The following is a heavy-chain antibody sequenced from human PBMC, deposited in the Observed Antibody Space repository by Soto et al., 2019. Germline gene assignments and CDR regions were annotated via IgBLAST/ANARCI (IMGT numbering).Heavy chain of an antibody. D-gene: IGHD1-26*01. CDR1: GFTFSDYY. Sequence: LRLSCAASGFTFSDYYMSWIRQAPGKGLEWVSYISSGSGDTNYADSVRGRFTISRDNAKNSLYLQMNGLRAEDTAVYYCVRDIARVGGTYYYDYWGQGTQVTVSS. CDR3: VRDIARVGGTYYYDY. V-gene: IGHV3-11*06. J-gene: IGHJ4*02. CDR2: ISSGSGDT.